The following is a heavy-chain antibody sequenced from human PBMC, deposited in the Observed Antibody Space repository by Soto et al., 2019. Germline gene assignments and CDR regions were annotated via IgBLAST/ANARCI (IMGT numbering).Heavy chain of an antibody. CDR2: INPSSGDT. D-gene: IGHD2-21*01. CDR1: GYTFINFF. Sequence: ASVKVSCKASGYTFINFFTQWVRQAPGQGLEWMGWINPSSGDTKYVEKFQDRVTMTRYASISTAHMELRRLTTDDPAVYYCVRGLRWRDRYFWGQGTTVTVSS. J-gene: IGHJ4*02. CDR3: VRGLRWRDRYF. V-gene: IGHV1-2*02.